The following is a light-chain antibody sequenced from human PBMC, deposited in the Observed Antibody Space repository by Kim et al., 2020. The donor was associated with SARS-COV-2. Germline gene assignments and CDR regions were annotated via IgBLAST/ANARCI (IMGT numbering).Light chain of an antibody. J-gene: IGLJ2*01. CDR3: GAWDSGLSDVL. CDR2: GNN. Sequence: QSVLTQPPSVSAAPGQKVTISCSGTSSNIGNNYVSWYQQFPGTAPKLLIYGNNKRPSGIPDRFSGSKSGTSATLGISGLQTGDEADYYCGAWDSGLSDVLFGGGTQLTVL. V-gene: IGLV1-51*01. CDR1: SSNIGNNY.